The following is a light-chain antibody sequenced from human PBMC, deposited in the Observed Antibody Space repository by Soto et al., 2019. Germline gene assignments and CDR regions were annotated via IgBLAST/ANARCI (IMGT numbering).Light chain of an antibody. J-gene: IGKJ1*01. Sequence: EMVLTQSPGTLSLSPGERATLSCRASRSVSSSYLAWYQQKPGQAPRLLIYGASSRATGIPDRFSGSGSGTDFTLTISRLEPEDFAVYYWQQYGSSSWTFGQGTKVEIK. CDR1: RSVSSSY. CDR2: GAS. CDR3: QQYGSSSWT. V-gene: IGKV3-20*01.